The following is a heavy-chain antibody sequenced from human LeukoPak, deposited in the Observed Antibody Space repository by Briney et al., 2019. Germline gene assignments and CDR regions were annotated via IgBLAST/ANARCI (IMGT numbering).Heavy chain of an antibody. Sequence: TGGSLRLSCAASGFTLSSYAMSWVRQAPGKGLEWVSGIRGSGTYYADSVKGRFTISRDNSKNTLYPQMNSLRAEDTAVYFCAKDLASGTMGYFDYWGQGTLVTVSS. J-gene: IGHJ4*02. V-gene: IGHV3-23*01. CDR3: AKDLASGTMGYFDY. CDR1: GFTLSSYA. D-gene: IGHD3-10*01. CDR2: IRGSGT.